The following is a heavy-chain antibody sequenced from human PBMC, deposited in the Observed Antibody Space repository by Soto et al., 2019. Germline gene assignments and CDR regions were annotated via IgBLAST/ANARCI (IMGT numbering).Heavy chain of an antibody. V-gene: IGHV3-30-3*01. Sequence: QVQLVESGGGVVQPGRSLRLSCAASGFTFSSYAMHWVRQAPGKGLEWVAVISYDGSNKYYADSVKGRFTISRDNSKNTLYLQMNSLIAEDTAVYYCARAPRADGMDVWGQGTTVTVSS. CDR1: GFTFSSYA. CDR2: ISYDGSNK. CDR3: ARAPRADGMDV. J-gene: IGHJ6*02.